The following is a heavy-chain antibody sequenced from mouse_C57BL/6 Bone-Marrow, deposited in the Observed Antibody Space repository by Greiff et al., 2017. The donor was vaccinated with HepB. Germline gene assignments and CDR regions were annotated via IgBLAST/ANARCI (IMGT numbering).Heavy chain of an antibody. V-gene: IGHV1-15*01. CDR1: GYTFTDYE. J-gene: IGHJ2*01. CDR2: IDPETGGT. CDR3: TRSLDYYGSDY. Sequence: QVQLQQSGAELVRPGASVTLSCKASGYTFTDYEMHWVKQTPVHGLEWIGAIDPETGGTAYNQKFKGKAILTADKSSSTAYMELRSLTSEDSAVYYCTRSLDYYGSDYWGQGTTLTVSS. D-gene: IGHD1-1*01.